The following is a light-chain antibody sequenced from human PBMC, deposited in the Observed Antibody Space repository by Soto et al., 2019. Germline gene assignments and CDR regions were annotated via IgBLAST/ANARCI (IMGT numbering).Light chain of an antibody. J-gene: IGKJ2*01. Sequence: EIVLTQSPGTLSLSPGERATLSCRASQSVSSSYLAWYQQKPGQAPRLLIYGASSRATGIPDRFSGSGCGTDFTLTISRLEPDDFAVYYYQQYGSSPPFTFGQGTKLEIK. V-gene: IGKV3-20*01. CDR1: QSVSSSY. CDR3: QQYGSSPPFT. CDR2: GAS.